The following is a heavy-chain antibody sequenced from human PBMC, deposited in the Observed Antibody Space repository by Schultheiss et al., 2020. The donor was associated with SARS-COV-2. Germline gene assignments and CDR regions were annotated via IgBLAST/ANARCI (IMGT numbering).Heavy chain of an antibody. V-gene: IGHV4-59*12. CDR3: ATSKDSRGYY. D-gene: IGHD1-26*01. CDR1: GGSISSYY. J-gene: IGHJ4*02. Sequence: SETLSLTCTVSGGSISSYYWSWIRQPPGKGLEWIGYIYYSGSTNYNPSLKSLVTISVDTSKNQFSLKLSSVTAADTAVYYCATSKDSRGYYWGQGTLVTVSS. CDR2: IYYSGST.